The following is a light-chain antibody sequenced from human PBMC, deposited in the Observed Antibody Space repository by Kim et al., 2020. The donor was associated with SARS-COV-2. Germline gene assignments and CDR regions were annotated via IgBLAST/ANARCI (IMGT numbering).Light chain of an antibody. V-gene: IGKV1-17*01. Sequence: AAVGDRVTITCRASQEIRNDLGWYQQNPGRAPKRLIYGASSLQSGVPSRFSGSEAGTEFTLTISSLQPEDFATYFCLQHNTYPITFGQGTRLEIK. CDR3: LQHNTYPIT. J-gene: IGKJ5*01. CDR2: GAS. CDR1: QEIRND.